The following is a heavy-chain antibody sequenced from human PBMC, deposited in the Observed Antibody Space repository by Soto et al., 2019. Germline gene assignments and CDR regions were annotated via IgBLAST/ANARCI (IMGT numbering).Heavy chain of an antibody. CDR1: GGSISSYY. CDR2: IYYSGST. CDR3: ARGCYDDILTGYYTQGGWFDP. Sequence: SETLSLTCTVSGGSISSYYWSWIRQPPGKGLEWIGYIYYSGSTNYNPSLKSRVTISVDTSKNQFSLKLSSVTAADTAVYYCARGCYDDILTGYYTQGGWFDPWGQGTTVTVSS. D-gene: IGHD3-9*01. J-gene: IGHJ5*01. V-gene: IGHV4-59*01.